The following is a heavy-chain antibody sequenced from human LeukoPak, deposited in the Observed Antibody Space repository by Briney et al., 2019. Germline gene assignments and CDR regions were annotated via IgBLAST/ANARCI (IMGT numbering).Heavy chain of an antibody. Sequence: GASVKVSCKASGYTFTSYDINWVRQATGQGLEWMGWMNANSGNTGYAQKFQGRVTMTRNASISTAYMELSSLRSDDTAVYYCARDFNGSGSSHDYWGRGTLVTVSS. V-gene: IGHV1-8*01. J-gene: IGHJ4*02. D-gene: IGHD3-10*01. CDR2: MNANSGNT. CDR1: GYTFTSYD. CDR3: ARDFNGSGSSHDY.